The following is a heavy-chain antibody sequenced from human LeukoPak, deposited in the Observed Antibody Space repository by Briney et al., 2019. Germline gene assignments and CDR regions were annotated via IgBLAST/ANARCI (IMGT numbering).Heavy chain of an antibody. CDR1: GFTFDDYA. CDR2: ISGDGGST. V-gene: IGHV3-43*02. CDR3: AKTKLGYYYYYMDV. Sequence: GGSLRLSCTASGFTFDDYAMHWVRQAPGKGLEWVSLISGDGGSTYYAASVKGRFTISRGNSKNSLYLQMNSLRTEDTALYYCAKTKLGYYYYYMDVWGKGTTVTVSS. D-gene: IGHD3-10*01. J-gene: IGHJ6*03.